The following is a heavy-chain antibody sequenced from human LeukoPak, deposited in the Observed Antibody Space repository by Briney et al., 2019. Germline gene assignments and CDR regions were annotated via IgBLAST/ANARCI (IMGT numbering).Heavy chain of an antibody. CDR2: INPNSGDA. CDR3: ARVFGRQLPDY. D-gene: IGHD1-26*01. Sequence: ASLKVSCKATGYTFNDYYIHWVRQAPGQGLEWMGWINPNSGDANYAQKFQGRVTMTRDTSISTAYMELSRLRSDDTAVYYCARVFGRQLPDYWGQGTLVTVSS. J-gene: IGHJ4*02. V-gene: IGHV1-2*02. CDR1: GYTFNDYY.